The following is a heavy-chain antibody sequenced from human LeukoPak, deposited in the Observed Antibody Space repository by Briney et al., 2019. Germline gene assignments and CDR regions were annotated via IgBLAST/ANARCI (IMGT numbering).Heavy chain of an antibody. CDR1: GFTFSSYS. V-gene: IGHV3-48*02. Sequence: GGSLRLSCAASGFTFSSYSMNWVRQAPGKGLEWVSYISSSSSTIYYADSVKGRFTISRDNAKNSLYLHMNSLKDEDTAVYYCARGALDFACWGQGTLVTVSS. CDR2: ISSSSSTI. J-gene: IGHJ4*02. CDR3: ARGALDFAC.